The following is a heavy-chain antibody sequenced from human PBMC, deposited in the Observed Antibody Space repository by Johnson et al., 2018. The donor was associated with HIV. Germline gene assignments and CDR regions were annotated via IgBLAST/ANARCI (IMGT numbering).Heavy chain of an antibody. CDR3: AKAPYGSGIRPGAFDI. CDR2: IRYDGSHK. Sequence: WVRQAPGKGLEWVAFIRYDGSHKHYADSVKGRFTISRDNSKNTVSLQMSSLRAEDTAVYYCAKAPYGSGIRPGAFDIWGQGTMVTVSS. J-gene: IGHJ3*02. V-gene: IGHV3-30*02. D-gene: IGHD3-10*01.